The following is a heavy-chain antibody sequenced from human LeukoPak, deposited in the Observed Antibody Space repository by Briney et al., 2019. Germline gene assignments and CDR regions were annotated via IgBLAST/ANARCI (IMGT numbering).Heavy chain of an antibody. J-gene: IGHJ1*01. D-gene: IGHD3-22*01. Sequence: PGGSLRLSCAASGFTFTSYGFHWVRQAPGKGLEWVAVIYYDGSHKYYADSVRGRFTISRDDSKNTLYLQMNSLRAEDTAMYYCASRPHLYYYDSSGYYPEPYFQHWGQGTLVTVSS. CDR1: GFTFTSYG. V-gene: IGHV3-33*01. CDR3: ASRPHLYYYDSSGYYPEPYFQH. CDR2: IYYDGSHK.